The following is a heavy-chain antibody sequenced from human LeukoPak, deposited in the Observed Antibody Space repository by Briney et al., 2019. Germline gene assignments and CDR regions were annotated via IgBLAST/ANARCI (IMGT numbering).Heavy chain of an antibody. CDR1: GFTFSSYG. CDR2: ISYDGSNK. V-gene: IGHV3-30*18. J-gene: IGHJ4*02. CDR3: AKDWQLVDY. D-gene: IGHD1-1*01. Sequence: GGSLRLSCAASGFTFSSYGMHWVRQAPGKGLEWVAVISYDGSNKYYEDSVKSRFTISRDNSKNTLYLQMNSLRAEDTAVYYCAKDWQLVDYWGQGTLVAVSS.